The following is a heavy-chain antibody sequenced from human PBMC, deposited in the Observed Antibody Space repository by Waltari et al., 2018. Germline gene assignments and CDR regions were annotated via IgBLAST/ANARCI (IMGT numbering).Heavy chain of an antibody. J-gene: IGHJ4*02. Sequence: QLQLQESGPGLVKPSETLSLTCTVSGASISSRNSYWGWIRQPPGKGLEWIGTIFYTGTTYYNPSLKSRVTISVDTSKNQFSLKLSSVSAADTAVYYCARHVSNYYDTTGYPPHFDYWGQGTLVTVSS. CDR3: ARHVSNYYDTTGYPPHFDY. CDR1: GASISSRNSY. D-gene: IGHD3-22*01. V-gene: IGHV4-39*01. CDR2: IFYTGTT.